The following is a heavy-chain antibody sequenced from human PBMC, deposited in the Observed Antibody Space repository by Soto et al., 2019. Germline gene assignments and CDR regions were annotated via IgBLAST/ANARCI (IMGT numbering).Heavy chain of an antibody. CDR1: GGTISSSSYY. D-gene: IGHD6-19*01. J-gene: IGHJ4*02. CDR2: TDYSGNT. Sequence: PSETLSLTCSVSGGTISSSSYYWGWIRQPPGKGLEWIGYTDYSGNTNYNPSLKSRVTISGDTSKNQFSLRLSSVTAADTAVYYCARAVGDPLYYLDYWGQGTLVTVSS. V-gene: IGHV4-61*05. CDR3: ARAVGDPLYYLDY.